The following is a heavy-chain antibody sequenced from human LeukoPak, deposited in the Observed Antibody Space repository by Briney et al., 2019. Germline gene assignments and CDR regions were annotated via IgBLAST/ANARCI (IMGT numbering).Heavy chain of an antibody. V-gene: IGHV4-4*07. CDR2: IHTSGSA. D-gene: IGHD4-17*01. CDR1: GSSFNTYY. CDR3: ARDIVYLINEDYG. J-gene: IGHJ4*02. Sequence: SETLSLTCSVSGSSFNTYYWSWIRQPPGKALEWIWRIHTSGSADYSPSPPSRVTISVDMSKKEFSLKLTSVTAADTDVYYCARDIVYLINEDYGWGQGILVTVSS.